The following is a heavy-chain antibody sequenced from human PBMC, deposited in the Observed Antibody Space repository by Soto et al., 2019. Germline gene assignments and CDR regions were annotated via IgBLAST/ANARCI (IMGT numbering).Heavy chain of an antibody. CDR1: GYTFTNYD. Sequence: GASVKVSCKASGYTFTNYDINWVRQASGQGLEWMGWMNPNSGNTGYAQKFQGRVTMTRDTSISTAYMELSGLRSEDTAVYYCARGPMPAPPLATDLWGKGT. CDR2: MNPNSGNT. J-gene: IGHJ6*03. D-gene: IGHD2-15*01. CDR3: ARGPMPAPPLATDL. V-gene: IGHV1-8*01.